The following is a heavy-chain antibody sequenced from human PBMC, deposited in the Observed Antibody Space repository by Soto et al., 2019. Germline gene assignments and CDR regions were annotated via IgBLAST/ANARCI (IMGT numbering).Heavy chain of an antibody. CDR2: VYYSGST. Sequence: QVQLQESGPGLVKPSETLSLTCTVSGVSVTSATHYWGWVRQHPGKGLEWIGYVYYSGSTIYNPPRKSRLTLSLDTSKYQVSLKLHSVTAADTAVYYCAREAPDYFDYWGQGTLVTVSS. V-gene: IGHV4-61*01. CDR3: AREAPDYFDY. J-gene: IGHJ4*02. CDR1: GVSVTSATHY.